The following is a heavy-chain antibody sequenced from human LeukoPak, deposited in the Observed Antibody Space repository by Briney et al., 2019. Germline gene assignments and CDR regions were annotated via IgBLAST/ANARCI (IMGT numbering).Heavy chain of an antibody. CDR2: IIPIFGTA. CDR3: AREAPDELYGP. D-gene: IGHD2-8*01. CDR1: GGTFSSYA. J-gene: IGHJ5*02. Sequence: SVKVSCKSSGGTFSSYAISWVRQAPAPGLEWMGGIIPIFGTANYAQKFQGRVTITADESTSTAYMELSSLRSEDTAVYYCAREAPDELYGPWGQGTLVTVSS. V-gene: IGHV1-69*13.